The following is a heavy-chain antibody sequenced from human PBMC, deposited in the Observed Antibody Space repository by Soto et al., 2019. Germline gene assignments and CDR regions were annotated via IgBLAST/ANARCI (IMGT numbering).Heavy chain of an antibody. CDR3: ARLEGLATISYYFDF. V-gene: IGHV4-39*01. CDR2: IYFRGNT. Sequence: ASETLSFTCSVSGDSINSDKYYWGWIRQPPGKGLEWIGSIYFRGNTYYNPSLQTRVTISLDKSKSQFSLKLNSVTAADSAVYFCARLEGLATISYYFDFWGQGALVTVS. J-gene: IGHJ4*02. D-gene: IGHD3-9*01. CDR1: GDSINSDKYY.